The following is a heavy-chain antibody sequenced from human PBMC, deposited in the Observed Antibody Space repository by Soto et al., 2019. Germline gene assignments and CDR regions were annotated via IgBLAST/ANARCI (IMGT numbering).Heavy chain of an antibody. CDR3: ARHSDMVEIDY. Sequence: GESLKISCKGSGYTFASYWIGWVRQMPGKGLEWVGIIYPGDSDTRYSPSFQGQVTISADKSISTAYLQWSSLKASDTAMYYCARHSDMVEIDYWGQGTLVTVSS. CDR2: IYPGDSDT. D-gene: IGHD2-15*01. J-gene: IGHJ4*02. V-gene: IGHV5-51*01. CDR1: GYTFASYW.